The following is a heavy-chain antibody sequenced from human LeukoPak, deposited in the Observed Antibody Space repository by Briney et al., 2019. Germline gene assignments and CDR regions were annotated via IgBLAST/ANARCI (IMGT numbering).Heavy chain of an antibody. D-gene: IGHD3-22*01. CDR3: ARLPKRITMIVVVITPSHGAFDI. Sequence: SETLPLTCTVSGGSISSSSYYWGWIRQPPGKGLEWIGSIYYSGSTYYNPSLKSGVTISVDTSKNQFSLKLSSVTAADTAVYYCARLPKRITMIVVVITPSHGAFDIWGQGTMVIVSS. CDR2: IYYSGST. V-gene: IGHV4-39*01. CDR1: GGSISSSSYY. J-gene: IGHJ3*02.